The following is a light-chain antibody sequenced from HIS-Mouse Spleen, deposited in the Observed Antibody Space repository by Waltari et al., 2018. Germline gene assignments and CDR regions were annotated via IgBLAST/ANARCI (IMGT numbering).Light chain of an antibody. CDR3: YSTDSSGNHRV. V-gene: IGLV3-10*01. CDR1: ALPKKY. J-gene: IGLJ2*01. Sequence: SYELTQPPSVSVSPGQTARITCPGDALPKKYDYWDQQKSGQAPVLVIYEDSKRPSGIPEGFSGSSSGTMATLTISGAQVEDEADYYCYSTDSSGNHRVFGGGTKLTVL. CDR2: EDS.